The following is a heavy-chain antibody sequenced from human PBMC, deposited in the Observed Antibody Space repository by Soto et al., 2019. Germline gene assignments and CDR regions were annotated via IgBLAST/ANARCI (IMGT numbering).Heavy chain of an antibody. CDR2: IIPIFGTA. D-gene: IGHD3-22*01. CDR1: GGTFSSYA. J-gene: IGHJ4*02. Sequence: RASVKVSCKASGGTFSSYAISWVRQAPGQGLEWMGGIIPIFGTANYAQKFQGRVTITADKSTSTAYMELSSLRSEDTAVYYCARAYYDSSGYPVVDYWGQGTLVTVSS. V-gene: IGHV1-69*06. CDR3: ARAYYDSSGYPVVDY.